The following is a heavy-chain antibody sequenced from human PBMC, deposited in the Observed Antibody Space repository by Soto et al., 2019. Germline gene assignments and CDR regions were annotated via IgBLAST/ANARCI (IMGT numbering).Heavy chain of an antibody. CDR1: GFTFSSYD. V-gene: IGHV3-13*01. J-gene: IGHJ5*02. Sequence: GGSLRLSCAASGFTFSSYDMHWVRQATGKGLEWVSAIGTAGDTYYPGSVKGRFTISRENAKNSLYLQMNSLRAEDTAVYYCARSRDYCSSTSCINWFDPWGQGTLVTVS. D-gene: IGHD2-2*01. CDR2: IGTAGDT. CDR3: ARSRDYCSSTSCINWFDP.